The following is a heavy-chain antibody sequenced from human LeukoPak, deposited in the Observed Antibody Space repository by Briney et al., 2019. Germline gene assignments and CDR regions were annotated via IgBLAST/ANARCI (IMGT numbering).Heavy chain of an antibody. V-gene: IGHV1-2*02. CDR1: GYTFTGYY. J-gene: IGHJ4*02. D-gene: IGHD2-2*01. Sequence: GSVKVSCKASGYTFTGYYMHWVRQAPEQGLEWMGWINPNSGDTNYAQKFQGRVTMTRDTSISTAYMELSRLTSDDTAVYYCARDQGIYCSSISCSVDYWGQGTLVTVSS. CDR2: INPNSGDT. CDR3: ARDQGIYCSSISCSVDY.